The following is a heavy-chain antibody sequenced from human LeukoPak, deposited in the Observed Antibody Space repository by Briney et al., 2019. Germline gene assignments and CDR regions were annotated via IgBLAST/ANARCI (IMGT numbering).Heavy chain of an antibody. D-gene: IGHD3-22*01. CDR1: GGSIGGNY. CDR2: IYYSGST. J-gene: IGHJ4*02. CDR3: ARTYYYDSAPDY. V-gene: IGHV4-59*01. Sequence: SETLSLTCTVSGGSIGGNYGSWIRQPPGKGLEWIGDIYYSGSTNYNPSLKSRVTISVDTSKNQFSLKLSSVTAADTAVYYCARTYYYDSAPDYWGQGTLVSVSS.